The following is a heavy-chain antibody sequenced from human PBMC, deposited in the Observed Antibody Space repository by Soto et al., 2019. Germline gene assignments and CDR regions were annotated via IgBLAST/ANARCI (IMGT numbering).Heavy chain of an antibody. CDR2: VSKSDYT. D-gene: IGHD2-2*01. V-gene: IGHV3-21*04. CDR1: GFTFNNYG. J-gene: IGHJ4*02. CDR3: AREDSIIIPAVSDF. Sequence: GGSMRLSCVVSGFTFNNYGINWVRQAPGKGLEWVSTVSKSDYTYYSDSVKGRFTISRDNAKNTVSLQMNTLRAEDTAVYYCAREDSIIIPAVSDFWGQGTLVTVSS.